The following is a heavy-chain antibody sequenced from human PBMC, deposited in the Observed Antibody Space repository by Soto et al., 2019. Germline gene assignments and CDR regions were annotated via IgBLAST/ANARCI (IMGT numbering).Heavy chain of an antibody. D-gene: IGHD3-10*01. Sequence: GGSLRLSCAASGFTFSSYAMHWVRQAPGKGLEWVAVISYDGSNKYYADSVKGRFTISRDNSKNTLYLQMNSLRAEDTAVYYCAREGRGGSIDYWGQGTLVTVSS. CDR3: AREGRGGSIDY. V-gene: IGHV3-30-3*01. CDR1: GFTFSSYA. J-gene: IGHJ4*02. CDR2: ISYDGSNK.